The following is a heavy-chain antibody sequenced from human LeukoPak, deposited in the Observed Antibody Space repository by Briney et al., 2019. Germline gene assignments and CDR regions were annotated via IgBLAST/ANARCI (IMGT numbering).Heavy chain of an antibody. V-gene: IGHV3-7*05. Sequence: GGSLRLSCVASGFXFSRYWITWVRQAPGKGLEWVAHIDRDGSDNHYVDSVKGRFTISRDNAENLMYLQMNSLRVEDTAVYYCARDVEQGLEGGSFDYWGQGTLVTVSS. CDR1: GFXFSRYW. J-gene: IGHJ4*02. D-gene: IGHD1-26*01. CDR2: IDRDGSDN. CDR3: ARDVEQGLEGGSFDY.